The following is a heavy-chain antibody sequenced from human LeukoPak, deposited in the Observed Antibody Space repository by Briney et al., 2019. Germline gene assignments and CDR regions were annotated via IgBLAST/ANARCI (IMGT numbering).Heavy chain of an antibody. J-gene: IGHJ4*02. CDR2: ISSSGSTI. Sequence: PGGSLRRSCAASGFTVSSYEMNWVRQGPGKGLECVSYISSSGSTIYYADSVKGRFTISRDNAKNSLYLQMNSLRAEDTAVYYCARPYYSEPGYFDYWGQETLVTVSS. V-gene: IGHV3-48*03. D-gene: IGHD3-22*01. CDR3: ARPYYSEPGYFDY. CDR1: GFTVSSYE.